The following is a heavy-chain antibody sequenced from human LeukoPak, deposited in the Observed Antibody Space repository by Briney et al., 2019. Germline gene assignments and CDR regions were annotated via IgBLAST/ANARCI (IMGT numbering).Heavy chain of an antibody. D-gene: IGHD3-22*01. CDR3: ARHRMYYYDSSGRGVADAFDI. CDR2: IYYSGST. V-gene: IGHV4-39*01. J-gene: IGHJ3*02. Sequence: PSETLSLTCTVSGGSISSYYWGWIRQPPGKGLEWIGSIYYSGSTYYNPSLKSRVTISVDTSKNQFSLKLSSVTAADTAVYSCARHRMYYYDSSGRGVADAFDIWGQGTMVTVSS. CDR1: GGSISSYY.